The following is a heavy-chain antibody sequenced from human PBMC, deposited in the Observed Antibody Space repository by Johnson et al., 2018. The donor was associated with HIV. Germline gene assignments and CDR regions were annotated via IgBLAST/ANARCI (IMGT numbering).Heavy chain of an antibody. CDR2: IWFDGSNK. J-gene: IGHJ3*02. Sequence: QVQLMESGGGVVQPGRSLRLSCAASGFTFSNYGMHWVRQAPGKGLEWVAVIWFDGSNKYYADSVKGRFIISRDNAKNSLYLQMNSLRAEDTAVYYCARGIVVGNYAQIDVFDIWGQGTMVTVSS. CDR1: GFTFSNYG. CDR3: ARGIVVGNYAQIDVFDI. V-gene: IGHV3-33*01. D-gene: IGHD2-21*01.